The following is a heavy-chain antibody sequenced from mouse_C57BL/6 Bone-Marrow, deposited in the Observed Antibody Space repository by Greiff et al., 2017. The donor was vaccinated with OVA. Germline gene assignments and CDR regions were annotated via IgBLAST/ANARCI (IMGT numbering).Heavy chain of an antibody. CDR3: ARYGNDAMDY. J-gene: IGHJ4*01. Sequence: QVHVKQSGAELARPGASVKLSCKASGYTFTSYGISWVKQRTGQGLEWIGEIYPRSGNTYYNEKFKGKATLTADKSSSTAYMELRSLTSEDSAVYFCARYGNDAMDYWVQGTSVTVSS. V-gene: IGHV1-81*01. D-gene: IGHD2-1*01. CDR2: IYPRSGNT. CDR1: GYTFTSYG.